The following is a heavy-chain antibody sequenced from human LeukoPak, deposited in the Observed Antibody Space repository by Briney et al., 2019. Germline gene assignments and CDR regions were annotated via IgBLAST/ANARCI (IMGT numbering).Heavy chain of an antibody. D-gene: IGHD6-13*01. Sequence: GGSLRLSCSASGFTFSSYAMSWVRQAPGKGLEWVSTIIGSGGDTYYADSVKGRFTISRDTSKNTLYLQMKSLRAEDTAVYYCAKAWAAAGTFASWGQGTLVTVSS. V-gene: IGHV3-23*01. CDR1: GFTFSSYA. CDR3: AKAWAAAGTFAS. CDR2: IIGSGGDT. J-gene: IGHJ4*02.